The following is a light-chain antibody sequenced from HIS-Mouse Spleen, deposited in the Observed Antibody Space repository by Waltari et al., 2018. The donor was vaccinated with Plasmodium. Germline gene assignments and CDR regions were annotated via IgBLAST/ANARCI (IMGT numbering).Light chain of an antibody. V-gene: IGLV3-25*03. Sequence: SYELTQPPSVSVSPGQTARITCSGDALPKQYAYWYQQKPGQAPVLVIYKDSGRPSGIPERFSGSSSGTTVTLTISGDQAEDEADYYCQSADSSGTYVVFGGGTKLTVL. CDR2: KDS. J-gene: IGLJ2*01. CDR1: ALPKQY. CDR3: QSADSSGTYVV.